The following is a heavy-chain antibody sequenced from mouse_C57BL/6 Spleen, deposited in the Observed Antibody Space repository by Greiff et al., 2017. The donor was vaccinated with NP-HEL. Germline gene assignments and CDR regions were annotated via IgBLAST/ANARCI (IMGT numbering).Heavy chain of an antibody. J-gene: IGHJ2*01. CDR1: GYTFTDYN. V-gene: IGHV1-22*01. D-gene: IGHD1-1*01. CDR3: ARVYYGSSSCDY. CDR2: INPNNGGT. Sequence: EVQLVESGPELVKPGASVKMSCKASGYTFTDYNMHWVKQSHGKSLEWIGYINPNNGGTSYNQKFKGKATLTVNKSSSTAYMELRSLTSEDSAVYYCARVYYGSSSCDYWGQGTTLTVSS.